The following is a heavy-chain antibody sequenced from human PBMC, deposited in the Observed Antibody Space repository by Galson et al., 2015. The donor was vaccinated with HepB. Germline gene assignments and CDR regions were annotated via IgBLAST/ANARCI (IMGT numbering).Heavy chain of an antibody. CDR3: ASHLNPITMIVGIDP. CDR2: ISYDGSNK. CDR1: GFTFSSYA. J-gene: IGHJ5*02. V-gene: IGHV3-30*04. Sequence: SLRLSCAASGFTFSSYAMHWVRQAPGKGLEWVAVISYDGSNKYYADSVKGRFTISRDNSKNTLYLQMNSLRAEDTAVYYCASHLNPITMIVGIDPWGQGTLVTVSS. D-gene: IGHD3-22*01.